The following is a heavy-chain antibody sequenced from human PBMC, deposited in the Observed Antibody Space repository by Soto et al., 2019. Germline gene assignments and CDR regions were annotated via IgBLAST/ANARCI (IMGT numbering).Heavy chain of an antibody. CDR2: IWYDGSNK. D-gene: IGHD5-12*01. J-gene: IGHJ4*02. CDR1: GFTFSSYG. V-gene: IGHV3-33*01. CDR3: ARGLYSGWHYFDY. Sequence: GGSLRLSCAASGFTFSSYGMHWVRQAPGKGLEWVAVIWYDGSNKYYADYVKGRFTISRDNSKNTLYLQMNSLRAEDTAVYYCARGLYSGWHYFDYWGQGTLVTVSS.